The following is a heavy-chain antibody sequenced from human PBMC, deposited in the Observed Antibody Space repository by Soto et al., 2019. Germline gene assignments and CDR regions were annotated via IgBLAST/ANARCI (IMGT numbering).Heavy chain of an antibody. D-gene: IGHD2-15*01. CDR2: ISAYNGNT. Sequence: ASGKGSCKASGYTFTSYGISWVRQAPGQGLEWMGWISAYNGNTNYAQKLQGRVTMTTDTSTSTAYMELRSLRSDDTAVYYCARVQVEYCSGGSCYSDWYFDLWGRGTLVTVSS. V-gene: IGHV1-18*01. CDR1: GYTFTSYG. CDR3: ARVQVEYCSGGSCYSDWYFDL. J-gene: IGHJ2*01.